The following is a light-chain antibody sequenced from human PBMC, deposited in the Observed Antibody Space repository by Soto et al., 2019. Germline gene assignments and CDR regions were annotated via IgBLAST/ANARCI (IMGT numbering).Light chain of an antibody. CDR3: QQFNIFPLT. CDR1: QGIGST. J-gene: IGKJ4*01. V-gene: IGKV1-13*02. Sequence: AIQLTQSPSSLSASVGDRVTITCRASQGIGSTLAWYQQQPGKPPKLLIYDASTLEGGVPSRFSGSASGTDFTLTLSSLQPEDFATYYCQQFNIFPLTFGGGTKVEIK. CDR2: DAS.